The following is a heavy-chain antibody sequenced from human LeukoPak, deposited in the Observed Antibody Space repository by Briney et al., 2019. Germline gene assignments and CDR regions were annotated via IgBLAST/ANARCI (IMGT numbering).Heavy chain of an antibody. J-gene: IGHJ4*02. Sequence: SETLSLTCTVSGYSISSGYYWGWIRQPPGKGLEWIGSIYRSGSTYYNPSLKSRVTISVDTSKNQFSLKLSSVTAADTAVYYCARVFGYSYGFDYWGQGTLVTVSS. V-gene: IGHV4-38-2*02. CDR3: ARVFGYSYGFDY. D-gene: IGHD5-18*01. CDR2: IYRSGST. CDR1: GYSISSGYY.